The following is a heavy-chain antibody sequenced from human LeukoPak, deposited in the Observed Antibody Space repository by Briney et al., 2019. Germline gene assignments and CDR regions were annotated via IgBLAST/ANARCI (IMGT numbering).Heavy chain of an antibody. D-gene: IGHD2-2*01. CDR2: IIPISGTA. Sequence: SVKVSCKASGGTFSSYAISWVRQAPGQGLEWMGGIIPISGTANYAQKFQGRVTITADESTSTAYMELSSLRSEDTAVYYCAIVGKRYCSSTSCYAGYFDYWGQGTLVTVSS. J-gene: IGHJ4*02. CDR1: GGTFSSYA. CDR3: AIVGKRYCSSTSCYAGYFDY. V-gene: IGHV1-69*13.